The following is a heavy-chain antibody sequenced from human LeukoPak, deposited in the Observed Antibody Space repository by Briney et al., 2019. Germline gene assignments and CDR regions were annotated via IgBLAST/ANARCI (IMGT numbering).Heavy chain of an antibody. CDR2: IYYSGST. CDR3: ASFLGGFGGFDY. V-gene: IGHV4-59*01. J-gene: IGHJ4*02. Sequence: SETLSLTCTVSGGSISSYYWSWIRQPPGKGLEWIGYIYYSGSTNYNPSLKSRVTISVDTSKNQFSLKLSSVTAADTAVYYCASFLGGFGGFDYWGQGTLVTVSS. CDR1: GGSISSYY. D-gene: IGHD3-10*01.